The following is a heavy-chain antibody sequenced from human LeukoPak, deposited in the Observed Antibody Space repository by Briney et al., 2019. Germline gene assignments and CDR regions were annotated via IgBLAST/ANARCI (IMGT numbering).Heavy chain of an antibody. Sequence: GGSLRLSCAASGFTFSTYAMSWVRQAPGKGLEWVSAISGSGGSTYYADSVKGRFTISRDNSKNTLYLQMNSLRGVDTAVYYCAKAHGSGSSYYYYYGMDVWGQGTTVTVSS. CDR3: AKAHGSGSSYYYYYGMDV. D-gene: IGHD3-10*01. J-gene: IGHJ6*02. CDR2: ISGSGGST. CDR1: GFTFSTYA. V-gene: IGHV3-23*01.